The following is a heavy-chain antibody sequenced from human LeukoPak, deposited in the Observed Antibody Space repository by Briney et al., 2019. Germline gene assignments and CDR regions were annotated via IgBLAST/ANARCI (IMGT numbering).Heavy chain of an antibody. CDR2: ISDSSATI. Sequence: GGSLRLPCAASGFIFSNYNMNWVRQAPGKGLEWVSYISDSSATIHYADSVKGRFTISRDNAKNSLYLQMNSLGAEDTAVYYCARKMTSVTTFDYWGQGTLVTVSS. V-gene: IGHV3-48*04. CDR1: GFIFSNYN. D-gene: IGHD4-17*01. J-gene: IGHJ4*02. CDR3: ARKMTSVTTFDY.